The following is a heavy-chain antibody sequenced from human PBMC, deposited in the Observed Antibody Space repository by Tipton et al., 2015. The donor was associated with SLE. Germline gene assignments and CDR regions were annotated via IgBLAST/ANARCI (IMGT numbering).Heavy chain of an antibody. CDR1: GGSISSFY. J-gene: IGHJ6*02. CDR3: GTTSTDYGMDV. CDR2: IDTSGTT. D-gene: IGHD2-8*02. Sequence: TLSLTCTVSGGSISSFYWSWVRQPPGKGLEWIGYIDTSGTTNYNPSLKSRVTISVDTSKNQLSLKLSSLTAADTAVYYCGTTSTDYGMDVWGQGTTVTVSS. V-gene: IGHV4-4*09.